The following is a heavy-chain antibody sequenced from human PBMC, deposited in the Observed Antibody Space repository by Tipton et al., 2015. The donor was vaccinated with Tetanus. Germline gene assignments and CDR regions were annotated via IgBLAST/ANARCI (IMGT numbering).Heavy chain of an antibody. CDR3: ARDRGDYIYYGMDV. CDR1: GYTFTGYY. V-gene: IGHV1-2*02. CDR2: IDPNSGGT. J-gene: IGHJ6*02. Sequence: QLVQSGAEVKKPGASVKVSCKASGYTFTGYYIYWVRQAPGQGLEWMGWIDPNSGGTVYAQKIRGRVTMTRDTSNSTAYMELRSLRSDDTAVYYCARDRGDYIYYGMDVWGPGTTVTVS. D-gene: IGHD3-22*01.